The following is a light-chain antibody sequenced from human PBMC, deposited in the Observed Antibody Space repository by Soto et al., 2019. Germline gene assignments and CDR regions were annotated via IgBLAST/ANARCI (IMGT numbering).Light chain of an antibody. CDR3: QQYGSSPET. Sequence: EIVLTQSPGTLSLSPGERATLSCRASQGVGKYLVWYQQKPGQAPRLLIYDASNRATGIPDRFSGSGSGTDFTLTITRLEPEDFAVYYCQQYGSSPETFGQGTKVDIK. J-gene: IGKJ1*01. CDR2: DAS. CDR1: QGVGKY. V-gene: IGKV3-20*01.